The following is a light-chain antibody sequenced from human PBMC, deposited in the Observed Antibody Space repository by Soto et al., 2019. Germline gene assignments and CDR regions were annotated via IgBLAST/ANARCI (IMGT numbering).Light chain of an antibody. CDR2: ATS. CDR1: QSVSSS. CDR3: QQRSEWPPSLP. V-gene: IGKV3-11*01. J-gene: IGKJ4*01. Sequence: EIVLTQSPATLSLSPGERATLSCRASQSVSSSLAWYQHKPGQAPRLLIYATSHRATDIPTRFSGSGSETDFTLTISSLESEDFAVYYCQQRSEWPPSLPFGGGTKVEIK.